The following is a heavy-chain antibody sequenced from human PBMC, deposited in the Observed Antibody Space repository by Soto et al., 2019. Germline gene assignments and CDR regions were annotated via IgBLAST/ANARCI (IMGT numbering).Heavy chain of an antibody. V-gene: IGHV5-51*01. J-gene: IGHJ4*02. Sequence: GESLKISCTGSGYTFPSYWIGWVRQMPGKGLEWMGIIYPGDSDTRYSPSFQGQVTISVDMSSSTAYLQLNSLKASDTAIYYCASQGSLFGYCESTSCLYDDWGQGTLVTVSS. D-gene: IGHD2-2*01. CDR3: ASQGSLFGYCESTSCLYDD. CDR1: GYTFPSYW. CDR2: IYPGDSDT.